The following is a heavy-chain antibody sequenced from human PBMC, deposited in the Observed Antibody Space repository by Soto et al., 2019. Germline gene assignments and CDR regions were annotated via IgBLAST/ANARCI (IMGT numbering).Heavy chain of an antibody. CDR1: GGSFSGYY. CDR2: INHSGST. V-gene: IGHV4-34*01. D-gene: IGHD2-15*01. J-gene: IGHJ3*02. CDR3: ARCRTQRSLGYCSGGSCLSPSSAFDI. Sequence: SETLSLTCAVYGGSFSGYYWSWIRQPPGKGLEWIGEINHSGSTNYNPSLKSRVTISVDTSKNQFSLKLSSVTAADTAVYYCARCRTQRSLGYCSGGSCLSPSSAFDIWGQGTMVTVSS.